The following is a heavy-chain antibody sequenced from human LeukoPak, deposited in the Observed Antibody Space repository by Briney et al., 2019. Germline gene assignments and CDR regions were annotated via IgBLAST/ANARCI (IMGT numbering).Heavy chain of an antibody. CDR2: IGVAANT. V-gene: IGHV3-13*01. D-gene: IGHD1-26*01. J-gene: IGHJ4*02. CDR3: ARQNTPHGNFDY. Sequence: GGSLRLSCSASGFTFNSYAMSWVRQAPTKGLEWVSAIGVAANTFYSGSVKGRFTISRENAKNSLYLLMSSLRAEDTAVYYCARQNTPHGNFDYWGQGTLVTVSS. CDR1: GFTFNSYA.